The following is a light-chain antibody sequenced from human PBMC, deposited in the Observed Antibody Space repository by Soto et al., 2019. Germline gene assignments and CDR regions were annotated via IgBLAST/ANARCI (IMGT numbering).Light chain of an antibody. J-gene: IGKJ1*01. V-gene: IGKV3-15*01. CDR2: GAS. Sequence: EIVMTQSPATLSVSPGERATLSCRASQSVSSNLAWYQQKPGQAPRLLIYGASTRATGIPARFSGSGSGTEFTHTISSLQSEDFAVYYSKQYNNWPPRGRTFGQGTKVEIK. CDR3: KQYNNWPPRGRT. CDR1: QSVSSN.